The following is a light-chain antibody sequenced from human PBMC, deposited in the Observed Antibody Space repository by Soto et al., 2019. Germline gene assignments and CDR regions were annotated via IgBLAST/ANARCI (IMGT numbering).Light chain of an antibody. CDR2: END. J-gene: IGLJ2*01. CDR3: GTWDNGLSAVV. Sequence: QSVLTQPPSVSAAPGQKITISCSGSDCNIWYNSVSWYQQLPGTAPKLLISENDERPSDLPDRFSASKSGTSATLGITGLQTGDEATYFCGTWDNGLSAVVFGGGTKLTVL. CDR1: DCNIWYNS. V-gene: IGLV1-51*02.